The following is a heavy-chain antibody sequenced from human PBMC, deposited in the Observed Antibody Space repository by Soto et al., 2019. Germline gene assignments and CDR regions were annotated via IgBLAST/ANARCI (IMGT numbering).Heavy chain of an antibody. J-gene: IGHJ6*02. D-gene: IGHD2-8*02. V-gene: IGHV1-69*01. CDR2: IIPILTTP. CDR3: ATSVGIAPTGEDGMDV. CDR1: GGTFSSYG. Sequence: SVKVSSTASGGTFSSYGFSWVRQAPGQGPEWIGGIIPILTTPNYAQKFHGRVTIVADESTTTVYMELSSLKSEDTAVYYCATSVGIAPTGEDGMDVWGQGTSVTVSS.